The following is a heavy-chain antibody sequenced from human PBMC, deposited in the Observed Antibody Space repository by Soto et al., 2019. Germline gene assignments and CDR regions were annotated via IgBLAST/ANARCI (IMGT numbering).Heavy chain of an antibody. CDR3: RAFWWAIGRSATFDM. CDR1: GGSINSGGYY. CDR2: IYYSGNT. J-gene: IGHJ3*02. D-gene: IGHD2-21*01. V-gene: IGHV4-31*03. Sequence: QVQLQESGPGLVKPSQTLSLTCTVSGGSINSGGYYWSWIRQHPGKGLEWIGYIYYSGNTYYNPSLESRVTISLDTFKNQFPLKLASVTAANTAMYYCRAFWWAIGRSATFDMWGQGTMVTVSS.